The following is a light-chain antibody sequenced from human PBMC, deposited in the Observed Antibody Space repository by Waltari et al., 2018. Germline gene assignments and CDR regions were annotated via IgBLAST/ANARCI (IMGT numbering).Light chain of an antibody. Sequence: QSALTQPPSVSGSPGQSVTISCPGPNSDVGYFNRVTWYQKAPGPAPQLLIFEVTNRPSGVPDRFSGSKSGNTASLTISGLQADDETDYYCMSYTTSDTWVFGGGTKVTVL. CDR1: NSDVGYFNR. CDR2: EVT. CDR3: MSYTTSDTWV. J-gene: IGLJ3*02. V-gene: IGLV2-18*02.